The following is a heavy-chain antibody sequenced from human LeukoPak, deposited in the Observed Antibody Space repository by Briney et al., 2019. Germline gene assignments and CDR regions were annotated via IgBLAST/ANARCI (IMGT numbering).Heavy chain of an antibody. D-gene: IGHD1-1*01. CDR3: ARSELNDYFKY. J-gene: IGHJ4*01. Sequence: SETLSLTCTVSGYSISSGYDWGWIRQSPGKGLEWIGSISQSGNSYDNPSLKGRVTISVDTSKNLFFLRLSSVTAADTAVYFCARSELNDYFKYWGHGTLVTVSS. CDR2: ISQSGNS. V-gene: IGHV4-38-2*02. CDR1: GYSISSGYD.